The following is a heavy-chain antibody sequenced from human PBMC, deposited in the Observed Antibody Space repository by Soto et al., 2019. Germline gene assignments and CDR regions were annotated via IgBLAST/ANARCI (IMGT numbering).Heavy chain of an antibody. J-gene: IGHJ5*02. D-gene: IGHD6-19*01. CDR2: IDSSGEK. V-gene: IGHV2-26*01. CDR3: ARSHLAIAVSPWFDP. Sequence: QVTLKESGPVLVKPTETLTLRCTVSGLSITDSEMGVSWIRQPPGQPLEWLAHIDSSGEKSYRTFLKSRLAISNDTSKSQIVLTMTNMDPADTATYYCARSHLAIAVSPWFDPWGQGIPVTVSS. CDR1: GLSITDSEMG.